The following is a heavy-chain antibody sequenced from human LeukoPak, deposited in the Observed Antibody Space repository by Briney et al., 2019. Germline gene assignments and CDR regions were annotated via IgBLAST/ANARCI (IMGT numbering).Heavy chain of an antibody. Sequence: GASVKVSCKASGYTFTSYAMHWVRQAPGQRLEWMGWINAGNGNTKYSQKFQGRVTITRDTSASTAYMELTSLKSDDTAVYYCLTEVLTDIDDHWGQGTLVTVSS. D-gene: IGHD1-20*01. V-gene: IGHV1-3*01. CDR2: INAGNGNT. CDR3: LTEVLTDIDDH. J-gene: IGHJ5*02. CDR1: GYTFTSYA.